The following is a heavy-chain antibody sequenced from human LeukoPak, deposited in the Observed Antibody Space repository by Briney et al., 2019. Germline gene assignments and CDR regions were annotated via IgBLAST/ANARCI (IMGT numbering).Heavy chain of an antibody. J-gene: IGHJ4*02. D-gene: IGHD3-10*01. CDR3: ARDRAGYGSGSYPRDY. V-gene: IGHV3-9*01. CDR1: GFTFDDYA. CDR2: ISWYSGSI. Sequence: GRSLRLSCAASGFTFDDYAMHWGRQAPGKGLEGVSGISWYSGSIGYADSVKGRFTISRDNAKNSLYLQMNSLRAEDTAVYYCARDRAGYGSGSYPRDYWGQGTLVTVS.